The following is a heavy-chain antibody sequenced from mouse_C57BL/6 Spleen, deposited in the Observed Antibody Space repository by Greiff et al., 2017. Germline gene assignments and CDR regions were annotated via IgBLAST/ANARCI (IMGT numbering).Heavy chain of an antibody. D-gene: IGHD2-12*01. J-gene: IGHJ4*01. CDR1: GYAFSSSW. V-gene: IGHV1-82*01. CDR2: IYPGDGDT. CDR3: AGLRRRAKDD. Sequence: VQVVESGPELVKPGASVKISCKASGYAFSSSWMNWVKQRPGKGLEWIGRIYPGDGDTNYKGKLKGKSTLTADKSSSTAYVQLTSLTSEDTAVYFCAGLRRRAKDDWGQGTSVTVSS.